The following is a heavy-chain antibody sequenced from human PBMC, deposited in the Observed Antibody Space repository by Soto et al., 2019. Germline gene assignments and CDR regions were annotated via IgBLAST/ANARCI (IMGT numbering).Heavy chain of an antibody. CDR3: ARHGDIVVVPAARAYYYYYMDV. D-gene: IGHD2-2*01. CDR1: GGSISSYY. J-gene: IGHJ6*03. Sequence: SETLSLTCTVAGGSISSYYWSWIRQPPGKGLEWIGYIDYSGSTNYNPSLNSGVAISVHTSTNPSSLKLSSVTAADTAVYYCARHGDIVVVPAARAYYYYYMDVWGKGTTVTVSS. CDR2: IDYSGST. V-gene: IGHV4-59*08.